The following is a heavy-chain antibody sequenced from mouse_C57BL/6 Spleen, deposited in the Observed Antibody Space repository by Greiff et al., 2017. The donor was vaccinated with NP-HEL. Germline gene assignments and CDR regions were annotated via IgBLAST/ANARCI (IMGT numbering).Heavy chain of an antibody. CDR2: IDPENGDT. CDR1: GFNIKDDY. CDR3: TRVGPYAMDY. J-gene: IGHJ4*01. Sequence: EVHLVESGAELVRPGASVKLSCTASGFNIKDDYMHWVKQRPEQGLEWIGWIDPENGDTEYASKFQGKATITADTSSNPAYLQLSSLTSEDTAVYYCTRVGPYAMDYWGQGTSVTVSS. D-gene: IGHD1-1*02. V-gene: IGHV14-4*01.